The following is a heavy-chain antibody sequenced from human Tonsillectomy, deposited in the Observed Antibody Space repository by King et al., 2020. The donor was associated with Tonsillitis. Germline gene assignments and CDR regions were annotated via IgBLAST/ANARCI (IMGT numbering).Heavy chain of an antibody. V-gene: IGHV4-4*02. J-gene: IGHJ5*02. CDR1: GGSISSSNW. CDR2: IYHSGST. CDR3: AGETVAGTGWFDP. Sequence: VQLQESGPGLVKPSGTLSLTCAVSGGSISSSNWWSWVRQPPGKGLEWMGEIYHSGSTNYNPSLKSRVTISVDKSKNQFSLKLSSVTAADTAVYYCAGETVAGTGWFDPWGQGTLVTVSS. D-gene: IGHD6-19*01.